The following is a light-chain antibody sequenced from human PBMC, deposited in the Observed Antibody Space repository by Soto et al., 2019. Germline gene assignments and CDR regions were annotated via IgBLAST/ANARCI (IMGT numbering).Light chain of an antibody. CDR3: GTWESYLSVGV. CDR2: DND. Sequence: QSVLTQPPSVSAAPGQTVTISCSGRGSNIGSNSVSWYQQVPGTAPKLLLYDNDKRPSGILDRFFGSKSGTSATLGIAGLQTADEADYYCGTWESYLSVGVFGGGTKLTVL. J-gene: IGLJ2*01. V-gene: IGLV1-51*01. CDR1: GSNIGSNS.